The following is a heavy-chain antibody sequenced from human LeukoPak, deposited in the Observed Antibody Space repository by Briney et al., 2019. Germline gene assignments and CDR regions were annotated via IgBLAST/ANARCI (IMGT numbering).Heavy chain of an antibody. Sequence: GRSLRLSCAASGFSFSDYGMHWVRQAPGKGLEWVAVIWYDGSKKYYADSVKGRFTISRDNSRNTLYLQMNSLRAEDTAVYYCHLEDLRGISSGHYIAYWGQGTLVTVPS. CDR1: GFSFSDYG. V-gene: IGHV3-33*01. D-gene: IGHD3-22*01. CDR2: IWYDGSKK. J-gene: IGHJ4*02. CDR3: HLEDLRGISSGHYIAY.